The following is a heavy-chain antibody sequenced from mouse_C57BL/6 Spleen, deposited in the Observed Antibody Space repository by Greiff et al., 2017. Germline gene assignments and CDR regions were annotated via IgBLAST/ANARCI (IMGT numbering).Heavy chain of an antibody. CDR2: IDPSDSYT. CDR3: ARGGVTTVVAHDY. Sequence: VQLQQPGAELVMPGASVKLSCKASGYTFTSYWMHWVKQRPGQGLEWIGEIDPSDSYTNYNQKFKGKSTLTVDKSSSTAYMQLSSLTSEDSAVYYCARGGVTTVVAHDYWGQGTTHTVPS. D-gene: IGHD1-1*01. CDR1: GYTFTSYW. V-gene: IGHV1-69*01. J-gene: IGHJ2*01.